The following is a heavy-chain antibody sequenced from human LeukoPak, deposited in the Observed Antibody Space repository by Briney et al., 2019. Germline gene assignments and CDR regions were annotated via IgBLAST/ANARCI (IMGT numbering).Heavy chain of an antibody. V-gene: IGHV3-11*06. CDR1: GLTFSDYY. Sequence: GGSLRLSCAASGLTFSDYYMSWIRQAPGKGLEWVSYISSSSSYIYYADSVKGRFTISRDNAKNSLYLQMNSLRAEDTAVYYCARNMEYSSSWYTVYYFDYWGQGTLVTVSS. J-gene: IGHJ4*02. D-gene: IGHD6-13*01. CDR2: ISSSSSYI. CDR3: ARNMEYSSSWYTVYYFDY.